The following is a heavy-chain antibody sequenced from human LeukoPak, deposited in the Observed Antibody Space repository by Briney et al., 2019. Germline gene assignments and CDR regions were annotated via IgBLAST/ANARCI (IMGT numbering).Heavy chain of an antibody. CDR3: AQLLLRGPTA. CDR1: GFTFSSYS. CDR2: ISSSSSYI. D-gene: IGHD2-15*01. V-gene: IGHV3-21*06. J-gene: IGHJ4*02. Sequence: GGSLRLSCAASGFTFSSYSMNWVRQAPGKGLEWVSSISSSSSYIYYADSVKGRFTISRDNAKNSLYLQMSSLRAEDTAVYYCAQLLLRGPTAWGQGTLVTVSS.